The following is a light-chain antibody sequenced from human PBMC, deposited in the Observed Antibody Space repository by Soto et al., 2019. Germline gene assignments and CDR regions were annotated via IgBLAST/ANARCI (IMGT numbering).Light chain of an antibody. CDR3: QQYSIYPLT. Sequence: DIQMTQSPSTLSASVGDRVTITCRASQSISSWLAWYQQKPGKAPKVLIQKASSLESGVPSRFSGSGSGTXXXXXXXXXXXXDFATYHCQQYSIYPLTFGGGTKVEIK. CDR1: QSISSW. V-gene: IGKV1-5*03. CDR2: KAS. J-gene: IGKJ4*01.